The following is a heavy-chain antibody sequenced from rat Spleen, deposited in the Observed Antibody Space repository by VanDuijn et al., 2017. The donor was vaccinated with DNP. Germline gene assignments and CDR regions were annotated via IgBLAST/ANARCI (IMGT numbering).Heavy chain of an antibody. J-gene: IGHJ1*01. V-gene: IGHV1-43*01. CDR1: GYTFTSSY. CDR3: ARRRLPYWYFDF. D-gene: IGHD1-4*01. Sequence: QVQLQQSGAELAKPGSSVKISCKASGYTFTSSYMGWIKQTTGQGLEYIGYINTGSGGTNYNERFKGKATLTVDTSSSTAFMQLSSLTPDDSAVYYCARRRLPYWYFDFWGPGTMVTVSS. CDR2: INTGSGGT.